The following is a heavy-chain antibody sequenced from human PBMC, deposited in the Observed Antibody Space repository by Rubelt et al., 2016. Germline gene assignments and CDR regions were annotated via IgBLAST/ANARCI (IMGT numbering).Heavy chain of an antibody. CDR1: GGSFRGYY. V-gene: IGHV4-34*01. J-gene: IGHJ6*02. D-gene: IGHD1-26*01. Sequence: QEQLQQWGAGLLKPSETLSLTCAVVGGSFRGYYWTWVRQSPGKGLEWIGSLYYSGSTYYSPSLKSGAPFSEDTSKTQFSRNRTSVTAADTAVYYCARRSGSYYYYAMDVWGQGTTVTVSS. CDR3: ARRSGSYYYYAMDV. CDR2: LYYSGST.